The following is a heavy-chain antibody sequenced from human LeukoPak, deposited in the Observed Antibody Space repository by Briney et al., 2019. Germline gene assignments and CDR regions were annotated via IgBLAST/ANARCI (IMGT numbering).Heavy chain of an antibody. V-gene: IGHV4-34*01. CDR3: ARTRVGDYVWGSYRYQYYFDY. Sequence: PSETLSLTCAVYGGSFSGYYWSWVRQPPGKGLEWIGEINHSGSTNYNPSLKSRVTISVDTSKNQFSLKLSSVTAADTAVYYCARTRVGDYVWGSYRYQYYFDYWGQGTLVTVPS. J-gene: IGHJ4*02. CDR2: INHSGST. D-gene: IGHD3-16*02. CDR1: GGSFSGYY.